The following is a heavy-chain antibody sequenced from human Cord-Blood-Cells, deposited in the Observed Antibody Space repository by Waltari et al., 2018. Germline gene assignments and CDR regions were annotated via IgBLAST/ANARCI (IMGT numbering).Heavy chain of an antibody. CDR1: GYTFSIAW. CDR3: TTDFSYYDYVWGSYRYY. J-gene: IGHJ4*02. D-gene: IGHD3-16*02. V-gene: IGHV3-15*01. CDR2: IKSKTDGGTT. Sequence: EVQLVGSGGGLAKPGGSLRLSCAASGYTFSIAWLRWVPPATGTGLEWVGRIKSKTDGGTTDYAAPVKGRFTISRDDSKNTLYLQMNRLKTEDTAVYYCTTDFSYYDYVWGSYRYYWGQGTLVTVSS.